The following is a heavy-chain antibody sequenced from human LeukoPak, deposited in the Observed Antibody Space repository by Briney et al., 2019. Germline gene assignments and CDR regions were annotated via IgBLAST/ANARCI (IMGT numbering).Heavy chain of an antibody. CDR1: GYTLTELS. D-gene: IGHD3-22*01. CDR3: ATLGKTYGGCDSIHAFDI. J-gene: IGHJ3*02. V-gene: IGHV1-24*01. Sequence: AASVKVSCKVSGYTLTELSMHWVRQAPGKGLEWMGGFDPEDGETIYAQKFQGRVTMTEDTSTDTAYMELSSLRSEDTAVYYCATLGKTYGGCDSIHAFDIWGQGTMVTVSS. CDR2: FDPEDGET.